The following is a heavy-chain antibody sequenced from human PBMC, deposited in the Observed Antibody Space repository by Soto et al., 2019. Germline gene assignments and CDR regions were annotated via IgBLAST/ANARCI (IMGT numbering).Heavy chain of an antibody. CDR1: GVSFSSYA. D-gene: IGHD6-25*01. CDR2: ISGSGGST. J-gene: IGHJ4*02. Sequence: PGGSLGLSCAASGVSFSSYAMSWVRQAPGKGLEWVSAISGSGGSTYYADSVKGRFTISRDDSKSTLYLQMDSLRAEDTALYYCAIPYISGSSGFDFWGQGTLVTVSS. CDR3: AIPYISGSSGFDF. V-gene: IGHV3-23*01.